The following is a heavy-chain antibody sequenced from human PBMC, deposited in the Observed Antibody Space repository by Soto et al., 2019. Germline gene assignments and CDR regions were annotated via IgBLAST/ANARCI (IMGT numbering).Heavy chain of an antibody. CDR3: AFGEESRYYYYGMDV. Sequence: SETLSLTCTVSGGYISSSSYYWGWIRQPPGKGLEWIGSIYYSGSTYYNPSLKSRVTISVDTSKNQFSLKLSSVTAEDTAVYYCAFGEESRYYYYGMDVWGQGTTVTVSS. CDR2: IYYSGST. J-gene: IGHJ6*02. D-gene: IGHD3-10*01. V-gene: IGHV4-39*01. CDR1: GGYISSSSYY.